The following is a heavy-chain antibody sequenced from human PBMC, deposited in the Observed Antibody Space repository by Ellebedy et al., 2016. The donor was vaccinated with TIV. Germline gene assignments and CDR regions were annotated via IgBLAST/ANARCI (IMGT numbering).Heavy chain of an antibody. Sequence: SVKVSXXASGGTFSSYAISWVRQAPGQGLEWMGGIIPIFGTANYAQKFQGRVAITADESTSTAYMELSSLRSEDTAVYYCARDLSYCSSTSCRDYWGQGTLVTVSS. CDR1: GGTFSSYA. J-gene: IGHJ4*02. D-gene: IGHD2-2*01. CDR3: ARDLSYCSSTSCRDY. CDR2: IIPIFGTA. V-gene: IGHV1-69*13.